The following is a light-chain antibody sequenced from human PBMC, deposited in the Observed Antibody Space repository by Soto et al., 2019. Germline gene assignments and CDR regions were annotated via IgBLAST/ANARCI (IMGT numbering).Light chain of an antibody. Sequence: EIVLTQSPGTLSLSPAERATLSCRASQSVSSSYLAWYQQKPGQTPRLLIYAASSRATGIPDRFSGSGSGTDFTLTISRLEPEDFAVYYCQQYGNSVYTFGQGTKLEIK. V-gene: IGKV3-20*01. CDR1: QSVSSSY. CDR2: AAS. J-gene: IGKJ2*01. CDR3: QQYGNSVYT.